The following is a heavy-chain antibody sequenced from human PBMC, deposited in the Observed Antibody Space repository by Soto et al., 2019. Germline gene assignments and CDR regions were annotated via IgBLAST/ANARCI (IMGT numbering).Heavy chain of an antibody. D-gene: IGHD3-16*02. CDR1: GDTDTNYV. CDR3: EAEMTFGKLSVV. V-gene: IGHV1-69*01. J-gene: IGHJ6*01. CDR2: IFPKFGTT. Sequence: QVQLVQSGAEVKKPGSSVKVSCKASGDTDTNYVISWVRQAPGQGLEWMGGIFPKFGTTYSAQKLQDRLTITADESTSTVYMQLGSLRLDDTAVYYCEAEMTFGKLSVVWGQGTMVSVSS.